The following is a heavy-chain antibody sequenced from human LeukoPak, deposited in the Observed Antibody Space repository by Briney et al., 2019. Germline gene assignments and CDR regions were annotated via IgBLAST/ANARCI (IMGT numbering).Heavy chain of an antibody. Sequence: SETLSLTCTVSGGSISSYYWSWIRQPPGKGLEWIGYIYYSGSTNYNPSLKSRVTISVDTSKNQFSLKLSSVTAADTAAYYCARIDLGTYWYFDLWGRGTLVTVS. D-gene: IGHD7-27*01. CDR2: IYYSGST. V-gene: IGHV4-59*01. CDR1: GGSISSYY. J-gene: IGHJ2*01. CDR3: ARIDLGTYWYFDL.